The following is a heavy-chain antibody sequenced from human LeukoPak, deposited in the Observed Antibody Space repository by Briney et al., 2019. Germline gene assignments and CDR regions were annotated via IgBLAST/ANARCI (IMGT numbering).Heavy chain of an antibody. CDR2: VDPEDGET. Sequence: GASVKVSCKAFGYTFTDYYIHWVKEAPGKGLEWMGRVDPEDGETTYAEKLQGRVTMTTDTSTSTAYMELRSLRSDDTAVYYCARDGPLYYYMDVWGKGTTVTVSS. J-gene: IGHJ6*03. CDR1: GYTFTDYY. CDR3: ARDGPLYYYMDV. V-gene: IGHV1-69-2*01.